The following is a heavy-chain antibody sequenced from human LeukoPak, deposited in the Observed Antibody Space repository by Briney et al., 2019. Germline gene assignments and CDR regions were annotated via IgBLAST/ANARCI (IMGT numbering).Heavy chain of an antibody. CDR3: ARDGSSYYDSSGYPRSGFDY. CDR1: GGSISSGDYY. Sequence: PSQTLSLTCTVSGGSISSGDYYWSWIRQPPGKGLEWIGYIYYSGSTYYNPSLKGRVTISVDTSKNQFSLKLSSVTAADTAVYYCARDGSSYYDSSGYPRSGFDYWGQGTLVTVSS. V-gene: IGHV4-30-4*01. J-gene: IGHJ4*02. D-gene: IGHD3-22*01. CDR2: IYYSGST.